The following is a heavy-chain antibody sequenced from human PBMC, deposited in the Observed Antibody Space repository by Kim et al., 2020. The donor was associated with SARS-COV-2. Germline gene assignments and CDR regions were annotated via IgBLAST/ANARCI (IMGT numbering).Heavy chain of an antibody. CDR2: IYYSGST. CDR1: GGSISSGGYY. CDR3: AGRSGVDYYYYGMDV. V-gene: IGHV4-31*03. J-gene: IGHJ6*02. Sequence: SETLSLTCTVSGGSISSGGYYWSWIRQHPGKGLEWIGYIYYSGSTYYNPSLKSRVTISVDTSKNQFSLKLSSVTAADTAVYYCAGRSGVDYYYYGMDVWGQGPTVTVSS. D-gene: IGHD3-10*01.